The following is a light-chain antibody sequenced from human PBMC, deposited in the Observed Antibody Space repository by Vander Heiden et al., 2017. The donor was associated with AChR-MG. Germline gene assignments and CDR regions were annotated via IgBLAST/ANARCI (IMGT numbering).Light chain of an antibody. Sequence: DIQMTQSPPTLSASVGDRVTITCRASQSISSWLAWYHQKPGKAPDLLIYKASDLESGVPSRFSGSGSGTEFTLTISSLQPDDVATYYCQQYNSYPYTFGQGTKLEIK. CDR3: QQYNSYPYT. J-gene: IGKJ2*01. CDR2: KAS. CDR1: QSISSW. V-gene: IGKV1-5*03.